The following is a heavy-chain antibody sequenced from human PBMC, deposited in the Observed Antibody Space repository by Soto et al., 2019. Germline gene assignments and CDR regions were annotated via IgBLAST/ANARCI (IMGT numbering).Heavy chain of an antibody. J-gene: IGHJ5*02. D-gene: IGHD3-10*01. Sequence: QVQLQQWGAGLLKPSETLSLTCAVYGGSFSGYYWSWIRQPPGKGLEWIGEINHSGSTNYNPSLKSRVTISVDTSKNQFSLKLSSVTAADTAVYYCARGLPYYYGSGTPQGSWFDPWGQGTLVTVSS. V-gene: IGHV4-34*01. CDR1: GGSFSGYY. CDR3: ARGLPYYYGSGTPQGSWFDP. CDR2: INHSGST.